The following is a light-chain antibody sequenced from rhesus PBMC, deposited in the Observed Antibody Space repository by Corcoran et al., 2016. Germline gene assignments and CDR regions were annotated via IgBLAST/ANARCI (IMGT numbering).Light chain of an antibody. J-gene: IGKJ4*01. V-gene: IGKV1-69*01. CDR3: QQHDNSPPLP. CDR1: QGISNW. CDR2: RPS. Sequence: DIQMTQSPSSLSASVGDRVTITCRASQGISNWLAWYQQKPGKAPNLLIYRPSNLETGVPSRFSASGSGTDFTLTISSRQPEDIATYYCQQHDNSPPLPFGGGTKVEIK.